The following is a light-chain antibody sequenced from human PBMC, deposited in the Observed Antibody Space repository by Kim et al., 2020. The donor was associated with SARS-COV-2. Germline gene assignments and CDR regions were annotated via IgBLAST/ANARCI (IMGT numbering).Light chain of an antibody. J-gene: IGKJ1*01. CDR1: QDIGHY. Sequence: DIQMTQSPSSLSASVGDRVTLTCRASQDIGHYLAWYQQKPGKVPKLLISDASTLRSGVPSRFSGSGSGTDFTLTINSLQPEDVATYYCQKYDGAPWTFGQGTKGDIK. V-gene: IGKV1-27*01. CDR2: DAS. CDR3: QKYDGAPWT.